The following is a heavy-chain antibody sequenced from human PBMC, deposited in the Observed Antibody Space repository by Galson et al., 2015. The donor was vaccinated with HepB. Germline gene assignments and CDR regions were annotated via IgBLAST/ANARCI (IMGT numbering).Heavy chain of an antibody. CDR3: ARPLLGYNWIIGRIDY. CDR2: IYPGDSDT. V-gene: IGHV5-51*01. Sequence: QSGAEVKKPGESLKISCKGSGYSFTSYWIGWVRQMPGKGLEWMGIIYPGDSDTRYSPSFQGQVTISADKSISTAYLQWSSLKASDTAMYYCARPLLGYNWIIGRIDYWGQGTLVTVSS. J-gene: IGHJ4*02. D-gene: IGHD1-20*01. CDR1: GYSFTSYW.